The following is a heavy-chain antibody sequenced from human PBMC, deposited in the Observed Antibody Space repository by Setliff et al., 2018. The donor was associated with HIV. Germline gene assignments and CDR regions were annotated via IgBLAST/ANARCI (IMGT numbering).Heavy chain of an antibody. CDR2: IKQDGSEK. V-gene: IGHV3-7*01. D-gene: IGHD3-10*01. CDR3: IGQFGHTVSATFDN. J-gene: IGHJ4*02. CDR1: GFTFSSYW. Sequence: PGGSLRLSCAASGFTFSSYWMSWVRQAPGKGLEWVANIKQDGSEKYYVDSVKGRFTISRDNAKNSVYLQMNSLRAEDTAVYYCIGQFGHTVSATFDNWGQGTLVTVSS.